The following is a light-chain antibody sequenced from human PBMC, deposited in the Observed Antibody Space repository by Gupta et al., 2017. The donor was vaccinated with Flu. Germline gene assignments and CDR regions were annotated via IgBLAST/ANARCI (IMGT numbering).Light chain of an antibody. Sequence: EIVLTQSPGPLSLSPGERATLSCRASQSVSSSYLAWYQQKPRQAPRLLIYGASSRATGIPDRFSGSGSGTDFSLTISRREQEDFAVYYCQQYGSSPLLTFGGGTKVEIK. J-gene: IGKJ4*01. CDR3: QQYGSSPLLT. CDR1: QSVSSSY. V-gene: IGKV3-20*01. CDR2: GAS.